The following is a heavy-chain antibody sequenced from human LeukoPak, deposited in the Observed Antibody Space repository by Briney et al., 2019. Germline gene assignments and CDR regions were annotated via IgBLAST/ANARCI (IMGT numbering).Heavy chain of an antibody. V-gene: IGHV4-59*08. CDR3: ARHAGAENSGYYYLPDFDY. Sequence: SETLSLTCTVSGVSISSYYWSWIRQPPGKGLEWIGYIYYSGSPNYNPSLQSRVTISLDTSKNQFSLKLSSVTAADTAVYYCARHAGAENSGYYYLPDFDYWGQGTLVTVSS. D-gene: IGHD3-22*01. J-gene: IGHJ4*02. CDR1: GVSISSYY. CDR2: IYYSGSP.